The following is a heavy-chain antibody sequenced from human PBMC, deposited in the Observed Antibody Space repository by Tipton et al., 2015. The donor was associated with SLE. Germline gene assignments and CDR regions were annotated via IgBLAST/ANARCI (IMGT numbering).Heavy chain of an antibody. CDR1: GGSISSGGYY. CDR3: ARGYCSGGSCWITPRY. V-gene: IGHV4-31*03. Sequence: TLSLTCTVSGGSISSGGYYWSWIRQHPGKGLEWIGYIYYSGSTYYNPSLKSRVTISVDTSKNQFSLKLSSVTAADTAVYYCARGYCSGGSCWITPRYWGQGTLVTVSS. J-gene: IGHJ4*02. D-gene: IGHD2-15*01. CDR2: IYYSGST.